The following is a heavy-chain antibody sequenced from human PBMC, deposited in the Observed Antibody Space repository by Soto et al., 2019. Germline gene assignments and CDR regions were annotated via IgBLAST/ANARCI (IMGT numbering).Heavy chain of an antibody. CDR1: GGSISSYY. Sequence: PLETLSLTCTVSGGSISSYYWSWIRQPPGKGLEWIGYIYYSGSTNYNPSLKSRVTISVDTSKNQFSLKLSSVTAADTAVYYCARGETYYYGSGSAPPFDYWGQGTLVTVSS. D-gene: IGHD3-10*01. CDR3: ARGETYYYGSGSAPPFDY. V-gene: IGHV4-59*01. J-gene: IGHJ4*02. CDR2: IYYSGST.